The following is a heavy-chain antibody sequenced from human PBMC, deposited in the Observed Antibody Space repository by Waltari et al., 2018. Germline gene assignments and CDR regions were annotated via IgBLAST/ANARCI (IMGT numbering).Heavy chain of an antibody. V-gene: IGHV3-73*01. Sequence: EVQLVESGGGLVQPGGSLKLSCAASGFTFSGSAMHWVRQASGKGLEWVGRSRSKANSYATAYAASVKGRFTISRDDSKNTAYLQMNSLKTEDTAVYYCTRNSGYDDDAFDIWGQGTMVTVSS. CDR1: GFTFSGSA. J-gene: IGHJ3*02. CDR2: SRSKANSYAT. D-gene: IGHD5-12*01. CDR3: TRNSGYDDDAFDI.